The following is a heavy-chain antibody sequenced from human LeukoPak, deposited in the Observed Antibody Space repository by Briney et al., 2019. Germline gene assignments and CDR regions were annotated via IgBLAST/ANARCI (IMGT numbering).Heavy chain of an antibody. V-gene: IGHV4-30-2*01. CDR3: ARDPSYDSSGYAFDI. Sequence: SETLSLTCAVSGGSISSGGYPWSWIRQPPGKGLEWIGYIYHSGSTYYNPSLKSRVTISVDRSKNQFSLKLSSVTAADTAVYYCARDPSYDSSGYAFDIWGQGTMVTVSS. J-gene: IGHJ3*02. D-gene: IGHD3-22*01. CDR2: IYHSGST. CDR1: GGSISSGGYP.